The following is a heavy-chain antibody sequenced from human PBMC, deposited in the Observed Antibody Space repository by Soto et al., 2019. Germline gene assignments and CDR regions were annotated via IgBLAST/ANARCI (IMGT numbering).Heavy chain of an antibody. CDR3: AKGAYCTNGVCLNWFDP. CDR1: GFTFSSYA. J-gene: IGHJ5*02. CDR2: ISGSGGST. D-gene: IGHD2-8*01. Sequence: GGSMRLSCAASGFTFSSYAMSWFRQAKGKGLEWVSAISGSGGSTYYADSVKGRFTISRDNSKNTLYLQMNSLRAEDTAVYYCAKGAYCTNGVCLNWFDPWGQGTLVTVSS. V-gene: IGHV3-23*01.